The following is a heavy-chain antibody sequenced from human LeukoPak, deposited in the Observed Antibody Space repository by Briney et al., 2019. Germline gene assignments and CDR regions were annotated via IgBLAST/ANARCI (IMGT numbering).Heavy chain of an antibody. J-gene: IGHJ3*02. V-gene: IGHV3-21*01. CDR1: GFTFSTYS. CDR2: ISGSSVYI. Sequence: GGSLRLSCAASGFTFSTYSMSWVRQAPGKGLEWVSSISGSSVYIYYADSVKGRFTISRDNANNSLYLQMSSPRVEDAAVYYCARVSVAGSVINAFDIWGQGTVVTVSS. CDR3: ARVSVAGSVINAFDI. D-gene: IGHD6-19*01.